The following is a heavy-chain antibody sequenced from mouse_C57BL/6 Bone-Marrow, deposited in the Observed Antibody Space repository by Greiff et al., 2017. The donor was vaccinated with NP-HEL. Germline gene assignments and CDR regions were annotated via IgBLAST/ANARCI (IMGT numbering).Heavy chain of an antibody. V-gene: IGHV1-9*01. CDR2: ILPGSGST. J-gene: IGHJ1*03. CDR3: ARKGPYYGSSYWYFDV. D-gene: IGHD1-1*01. CDR1: GYTFTGYW. Sequence: VQLQQSGAELMKPGASVKLSCKATGYTFTGYWIEWVKQRPGHGLEWIGEILPGSGSTNYNEKFKGKATFTADTSSNTAYMQLSSLTTEDSAIYYGARKGPYYGSSYWYFDVWGTGTTVTVSS.